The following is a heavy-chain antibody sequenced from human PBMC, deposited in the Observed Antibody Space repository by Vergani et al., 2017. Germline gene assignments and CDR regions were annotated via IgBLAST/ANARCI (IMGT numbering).Heavy chain of an antibody. Sequence: QVQLVQSGAEVKKPGASVKVSCKASGYTFTGYYMHWVRQAPGQGLEWMGWINTNTGNPTYAQGFTGRFVFSLDTSVSTAYLQISSLKAEDTAVYYCAREYRPGGGRRGALDYWGQGTLVTVSS. V-gene: IGHV7-4-1*02. J-gene: IGHJ4*02. CDR2: INTNTGNP. CDR1: GYTFTGYY. CDR3: AREYRPGGGRRGALDY. D-gene: IGHD3-16*01.